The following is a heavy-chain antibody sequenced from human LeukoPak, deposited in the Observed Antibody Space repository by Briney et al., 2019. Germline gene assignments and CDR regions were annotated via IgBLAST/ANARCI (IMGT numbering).Heavy chain of an antibody. CDR2: VHYSGTA. CDR3: ARGYGDFRVEGRYFHS. D-gene: IGHD4-17*01. V-gene: IGHV4-59*01. CDR1: DGSITNYD. J-gene: IGHJ4*02. Sequence: SETLSLTCTVSDGSITNYDWSWVGQPPGKGLEFIGHVHYSGTANYNPSLRSRVTISIDTSKKHFFLKLKSVTAADTAVYYCARGYGDFRVEGRYFHSWGQGTLVTVSS.